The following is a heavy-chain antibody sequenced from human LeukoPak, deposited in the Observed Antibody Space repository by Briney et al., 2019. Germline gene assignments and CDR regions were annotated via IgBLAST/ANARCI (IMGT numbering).Heavy chain of an antibody. CDR1: GGSISSYY. Sequence: PSETLSLTCTVSGGSISSYYWSWIRQPPGKGLEWIGYIYYSGSTNYNPSLKSRVTISVDTSKNQFSLKLSSVTAADTAVYYCAGPNWFDPWGQGTLVTVSS. J-gene: IGHJ5*02. V-gene: IGHV4-59*01. CDR3: AGPNWFDP. CDR2: IYYSGST.